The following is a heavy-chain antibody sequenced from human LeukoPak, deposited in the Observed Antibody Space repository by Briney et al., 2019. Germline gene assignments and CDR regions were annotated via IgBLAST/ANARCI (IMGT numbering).Heavy chain of an antibody. CDR2: ISSSAGST. V-gene: IGHV3-23*01. D-gene: IGHD5-18*01. CDR3: AKGSGRGYSYGLEY. Sequence: GGSLRLSCVASGFTFSSYGMTWVRQAPGKGPEWVSVISSSAGSTYYADPVKGRFTISRDNSKNTLYLQMNSLRAEDTAVYYCAKGSGRGYSYGLEYWGQGTLVTVSS. J-gene: IGHJ4*02. CDR1: GFTFSSYG.